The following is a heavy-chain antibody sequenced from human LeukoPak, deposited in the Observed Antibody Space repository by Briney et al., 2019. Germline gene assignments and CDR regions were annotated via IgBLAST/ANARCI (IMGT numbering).Heavy chain of an antibody. D-gene: IGHD3-10*01. Sequence: GASVKVSCKPSGYTFTSYVMHWVRQAPGQRLKWVGWRNPDNGDTKYSHESQGRVTITTDDSTSTVYLEMSSLRSEDTAVDYGASEYYYGSGSYYNRYFDYWGQGTLVTVSS. CDR1: GYTFTSYV. V-gene: IGHV1-3*02. CDR2: RNPDNGDT. J-gene: IGHJ4*02. CDR3: ASEYYYGSGSYYNRYFDY.